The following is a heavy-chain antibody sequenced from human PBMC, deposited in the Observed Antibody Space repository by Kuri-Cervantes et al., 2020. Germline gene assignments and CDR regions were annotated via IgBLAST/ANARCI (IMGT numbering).Heavy chain of an antibody. J-gene: IGHJ4*02. D-gene: IGHD3-9*01. CDR3: ARVSFDWDPLFDY. V-gene: IGHV7-4-1*02. CDR1: GYTFTSYG. CDR2: INTNTGNP. Sequence: ASVKVSCKASGYTFTSYGISWVRQAPGQGLEWMGWINTNTGNPTYAQGFTGRFVFSLDTAVSTAYLQISSIKAEDTAVYYCARVSFDWDPLFDYWGQGTLVTVSS.